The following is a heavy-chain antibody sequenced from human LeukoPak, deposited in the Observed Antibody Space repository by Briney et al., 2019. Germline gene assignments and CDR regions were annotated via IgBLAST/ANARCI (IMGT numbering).Heavy chain of an antibody. Sequence: PGGSLRLSCAASGFTFSSYAMSWVRQAPGKGLEWVSAIRGSGGSTYYADSVKGRFTISRNNSKNTLYLQMNSLRAEDTAVYYCASIAVAGTGVGYYYYGMDVWGQGTTVTVSS. CDR1: GFTFSSYA. J-gene: IGHJ6*02. D-gene: IGHD6-19*01. V-gene: IGHV3-23*01. CDR2: IRGSGGST. CDR3: ASIAVAGTGVGYYYYGMDV.